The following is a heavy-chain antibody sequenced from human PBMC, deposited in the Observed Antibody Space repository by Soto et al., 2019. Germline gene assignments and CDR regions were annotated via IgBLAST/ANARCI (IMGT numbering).Heavy chain of an antibody. CDR1: GYTFTSYG. J-gene: IGHJ3*02. Sequence: ASVKVSCKASGYTFTSYGISWVRQAPGQGLEWMGWIRAYNGNTNYAQKLQGRVTMTTDTSTSTAYMELRSLRSDDTAVYYCAREDNWNPDLAFDIWCQGTMVTVSS. CDR3: AREDNWNPDLAFDI. V-gene: IGHV1-18*01. CDR2: IRAYNGNT. D-gene: IGHD1-20*01.